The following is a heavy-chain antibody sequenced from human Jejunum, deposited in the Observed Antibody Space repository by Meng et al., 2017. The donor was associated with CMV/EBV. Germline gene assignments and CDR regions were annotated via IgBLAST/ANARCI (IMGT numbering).Heavy chain of an antibody. V-gene: IGHV1-2*02. J-gene: IGHJ4*02. Sequence: SGYTFIDYYIHWMRQAPGQGLEWMGGINPKKGDTNYAQKFQGIVTMTRDTSLNTAYLELSRLISDDTAVYYCAKTSTYGSNPTVYWGQGMLVTVSS. CDR3: AKTSTYGSNPTVY. CDR1: GYTFIDYY. CDR2: INPKKGDT. D-gene: IGHD4-23*01.